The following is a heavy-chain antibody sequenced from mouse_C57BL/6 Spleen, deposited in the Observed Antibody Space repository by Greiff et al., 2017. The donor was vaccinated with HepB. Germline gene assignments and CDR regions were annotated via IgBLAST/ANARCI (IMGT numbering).Heavy chain of an antibody. Sequence: QVQLQQPGAELVRPGSSVKLSCKASGYTFTSYWMHWVKQRPIQGLEWIGNIDPSDSETHYNQKFKDKATLTVDKSSSTAYMQLSSLTSEDSAVYYCARGVLGYYYAMDYWGQGTSVTVSS. D-gene: IGHD4-1*01. CDR2: IDPSDSET. J-gene: IGHJ4*01. CDR1: GYTFTSYW. V-gene: IGHV1-52*01. CDR3: ARGVLGYYYAMDY.